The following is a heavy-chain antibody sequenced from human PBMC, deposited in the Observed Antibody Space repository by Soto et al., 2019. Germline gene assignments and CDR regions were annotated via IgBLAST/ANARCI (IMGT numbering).Heavy chain of an antibody. J-gene: IGHJ6*02. CDR2: ISYNGGIT. V-gene: IGHV3-30*18. CDR3: AKDLQSTYPLNLYYYNYYGLDV. Sequence: QVQLVESGGGVVQPGRSLRLSCSASGFTFRTYGIHWVRQAPGKGLEWVAHISYNGGITNYGDSVKGRFTISRDNSRNTVDLQMNSLRGDDTAIYYGAKDLQSTYPLNLYYYNYYGLDVWGQGTTVTVSS. D-gene: IGHD2-2*01. CDR1: GFTFRTYG.